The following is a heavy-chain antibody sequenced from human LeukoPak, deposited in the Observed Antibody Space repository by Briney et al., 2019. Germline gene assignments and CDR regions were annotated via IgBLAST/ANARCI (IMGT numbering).Heavy chain of an antibody. D-gene: IGHD1-26*01. Sequence: HPGTSLRLSCEASGFTFGNYAIHWVRQVPGEGLEWVAIITHNGGTQYYADSVKGRFTISRDNSQSTVFLQMNSLGPEDTAVYYCARDAQSGAFSDFDYWGQGTLVAISS. CDR2: ITHNGGTQ. CDR3: ARDAQSGAFSDFDY. V-gene: IGHV3-30-3*01. CDR1: GFTFGNYA. J-gene: IGHJ4*02.